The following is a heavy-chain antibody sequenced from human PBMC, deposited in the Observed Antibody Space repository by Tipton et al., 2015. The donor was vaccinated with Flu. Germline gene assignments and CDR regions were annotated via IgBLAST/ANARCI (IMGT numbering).Heavy chain of an antibody. D-gene: IGHD1-26*01. CDR3: ARDEGPIERIPLLVGATKFLY. CDR1: GYTFTSYD. Sequence: QLVQSGAEVKKPGASVKVSCKASGYTFTSYDINWVRQATGQGLEWMGWISAYNGNTNYAQKLQGRVTMTTDTSTSTAYMELRSLRSDDTAVYYCARDEGPIERIPLLVGATKFLYWGQGTLVTVSS. CDR2: ISAYNGNT. V-gene: IGHV1-18*01. J-gene: IGHJ4*02.